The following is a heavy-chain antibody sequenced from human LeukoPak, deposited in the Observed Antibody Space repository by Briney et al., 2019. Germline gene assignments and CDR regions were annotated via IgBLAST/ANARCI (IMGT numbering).Heavy chain of an antibody. V-gene: IGHV4-34*01. Sequence: SETLSLTCAVYGGSFSGYYWSWIRQPPGKGLERIGEINHSGSTNYNPSLKSRVTISVDTSKNQFSLKLSSVTAADTAVYYCARELGMVDIVATPRFDPWGQGTLVTVSS. J-gene: IGHJ5*02. CDR3: ARELGMVDIVATPRFDP. CDR1: GGSFSGYY. D-gene: IGHD5-12*01. CDR2: INHSGST.